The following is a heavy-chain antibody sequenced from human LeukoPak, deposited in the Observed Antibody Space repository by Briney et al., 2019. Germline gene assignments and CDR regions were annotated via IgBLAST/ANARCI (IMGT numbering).Heavy chain of an antibody. CDR2: INHSGST. CDR3: ARKKITMIVARPFDY. D-gene: IGHD3-22*01. Sequence: SDTLSLIRGVCGGHQSCFHWSWIPAPPGKGPEWIGKINHSGSTNYNPSLKSRVTISVDTSKNQFSLKLSSVTAADTAVYYCARKKITMIVARPFDYWGQGTLVTVSS. CDR1: GGHQSCFH. J-gene: IGHJ4*02. V-gene: IGHV4-34*01.